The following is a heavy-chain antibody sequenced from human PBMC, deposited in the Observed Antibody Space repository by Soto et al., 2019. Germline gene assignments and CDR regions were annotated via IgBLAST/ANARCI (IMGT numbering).Heavy chain of an antibody. D-gene: IGHD6-19*01. Sequence: PGGSLRLSCAVSGFIVSSYYMSWVRQAPGKGLEWISVIYSGGSTYYADSAKGRFTISRDNSENTLYLQLNSLRAEDTAVYYCAKSGGNGWFADAFDVWGQGTMVTVSS. CDR2: IYSGGST. CDR3: AKSGGNGWFADAFDV. J-gene: IGHJ3*01. V-gene: IGHV3-53*01. CDR1: GFIVSSYY.